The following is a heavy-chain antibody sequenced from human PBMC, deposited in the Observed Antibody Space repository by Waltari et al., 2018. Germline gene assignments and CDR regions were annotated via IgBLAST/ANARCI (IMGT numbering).Heavy chain of an antibody. CDR1: GYTFTGYY. CDR2: INPNRGGT. Sequence: QVQLVQSGAEVKKPGASVKVSCKASGYTFTGYYMHWVRQAPGQGLEWMGGINPNRGGTNNAQKFQGRVTMTRDTSISTAYMELSRLRSDDTAVYYCRASMGATTGWFDPWGQGTLVTVSS. J-gene: IGHJ5*02. D-gene: IGHD1-26*01. V-gene: IGHV1-2*02. CDR3: RASMGATTGWFDP.